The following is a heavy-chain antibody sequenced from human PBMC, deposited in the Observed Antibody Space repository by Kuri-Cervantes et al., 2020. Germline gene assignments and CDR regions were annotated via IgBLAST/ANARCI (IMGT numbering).Heavy chain of an antibody. Sequence: SETLSLTCTVSGGSISSYYWSWIRQPAGKGLEWIGRVYTSGSTNYNPSLKSRATISVDKSKIQFSLELGSVSAADTAIYYCARHGHFGDWFDPWGQGTLVTVSS. CDR3: ARHGHFGDWFDP. D-gene: IGHD3-16*01. CDR2: VYTSGST. J-gene: IGHJ5*02. CDR1: GGSISSYY. V-gene: IGHV4-4*07.